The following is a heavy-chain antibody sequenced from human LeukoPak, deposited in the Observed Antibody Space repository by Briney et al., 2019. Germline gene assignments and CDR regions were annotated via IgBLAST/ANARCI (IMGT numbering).Heavy chain of an antibody. V-gene: IGHV3-48*03. Sequence: GGSLRLSCAASGFTFSSYEMNWVRQAPGRGLEWVSYISSSGSTIYYADSVKGRFTISRDNAKNSLYLQMNSLRAEDTAVYYRARDLHYYDSSGYYDDYWGQGTLVTVSS. J-gene: IGHJ4*02. D-gene: IGHD3-22*01. CDR2: ISSSGSTI. CDR3: ARDLHYYDSSGYYDDY. CDR1: GFTFSSYE.